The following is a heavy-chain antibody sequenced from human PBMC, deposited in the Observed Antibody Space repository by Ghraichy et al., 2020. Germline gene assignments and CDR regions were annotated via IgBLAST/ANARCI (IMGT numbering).Heavy chain of an antibody. CDR1: GFTFSRHW. J-gene: IGHJ4*02. V-gene: IGHV3-7*01. CDR3: ARDPYGDYKYGGTDY. CDR2: IKSDGSDI. Sequence: GGSLTLSCAASGFTFSRHWMSWVRQAPGKGLEWVASIKSDGSDIFYVDSVKGRFTISRDNAKNSVSLEMNSLRVEDTAVYYCARDPYGDYKYGGTDYWGQGTLVSVSS. D-gene: IGHD4-17*01.